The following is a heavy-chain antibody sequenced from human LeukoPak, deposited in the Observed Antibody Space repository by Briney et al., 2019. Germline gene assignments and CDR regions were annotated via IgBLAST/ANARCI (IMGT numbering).Heavy chain of an antibody. CDR3: ATSMYSSSQFDY. V-gene: IGHV3-66*01. J-gene: IGHJ4*02. Sequence: GGSLRLSCAASGFTVSSNYMSWVRQAPGKGLEWVSVIYSGGSTYYADSVKGRFTISRDNSKNTLYLQMSSLRAEDTAVYYCATSMYSSSQFDYWGQGTLVTVSS. D-gene: IGHD6-13*01. CDR2: IYSGGST. CDR1: GFTVSSNY.